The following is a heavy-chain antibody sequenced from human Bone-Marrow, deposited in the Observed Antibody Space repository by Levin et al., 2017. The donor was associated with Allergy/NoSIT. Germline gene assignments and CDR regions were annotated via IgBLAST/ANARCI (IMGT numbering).Heavy chain of an antibody. V-gene: IGHV4-38-2*01. D-gene: IGHD3-16*02. Sequence: SETLSLTCAVSDFSIADGHYWAWIRQSPDKGLVWIGTIYHSGRTDYNPSFRNRVTISVDTSKNQFSLRLTSVTAADTAVYYCARYSGSYPPLDYWGQGALVSVSS. CDR3: ARYSGSYPPLDY. CDR2: IYHSGRT. J-gene: IGHJ4*02. CDR1: DFSIADGHY.